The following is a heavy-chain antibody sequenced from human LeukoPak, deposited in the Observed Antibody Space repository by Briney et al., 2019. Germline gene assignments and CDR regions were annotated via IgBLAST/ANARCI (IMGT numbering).Heavy chain of an antibody. CDR2: IRSSTSNI. V-gene: IGHV3-48*01. Sequence: QPGGSLRLSCTASGFSFSDYSMNWVRQAPGKGLEWVSYIRSSTSNIFYAESVKGRFTVSRDNAKNSLYLHMNSLRAEDTAVYYCVRDRWHYGSGSGFLDYWGQGTLVTVSS. D-gene: IGHD3-3*02. CDR3: VRDRWHYGSGSGFLDY. J-gene: IGHJ4*02. CDR1: GFSFSDYS.